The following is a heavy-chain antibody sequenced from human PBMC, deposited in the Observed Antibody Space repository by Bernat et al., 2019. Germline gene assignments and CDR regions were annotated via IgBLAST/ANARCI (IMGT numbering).Heavy chain of an antibody. D-gene: IGHD5-18*01. CDR3: VHRGTQYTYGTSDFDY. V-gene: IGHV2-5*02. J-gene: IGHJ4*02. CDR1: GFSLSTSRVG. CDR2: MYWDDDK. Sequence: KESGPTLVKPTQTLTLTCTFSGFSLSTSRVGVGWIRQPPGEALERLALMYWDDDKRYSPSLKSRLAITKDTSKNQVVLTMTNMDPVDTGTYYCVHRGTQYTYGTSDFDYWGQRALVTVSS.